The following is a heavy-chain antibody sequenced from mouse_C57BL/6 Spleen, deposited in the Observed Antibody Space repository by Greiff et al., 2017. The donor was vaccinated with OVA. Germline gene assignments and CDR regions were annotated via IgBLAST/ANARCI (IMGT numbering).Heavy chain of an antibody. J-gene: IGHJ2*01. CDR2: IDPSDSYT. CDR1: GYTFTSYW. D-gene: IGHD1-1*01. Sequence: QAQLQQSGAELVMPGASVKLSCKASGYTFTSYWMHWVKQRPGQGLEWIGEIDPSDSYTNYNQKFKGKSTLTVDKSSSTAYMQLSSLTSEDSAVYYCARRDMGGSSYEGYEDYFDYWGQGTTLTVSS. V-gene: IGHV1-69*01. CDR3: ARRDMGGSSYEGYEDYFDY.